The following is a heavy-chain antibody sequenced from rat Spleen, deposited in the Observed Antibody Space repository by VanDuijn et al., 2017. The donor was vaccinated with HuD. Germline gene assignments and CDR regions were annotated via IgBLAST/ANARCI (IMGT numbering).Heavy chain of an antibody. J-gene: IGHJ1*01. CDR2: ISPSGGST. Sequence: EVQLVESGGGLVQPGRSLKLSCAASGFTFSNYGIHWIRQAPTKGLEWVASISPSGGSTYYRDSVKGRFTISRDNARSTLYLQMDSLRSEDTATYYCARDYNNYWYFDFWGPGTMVTVSS. CDR3: ARDYNNYWYFDF. CDR1: GFTFSNYG. D-gene: IGHD1-10*01. V-gene: IGHV5-19*01.